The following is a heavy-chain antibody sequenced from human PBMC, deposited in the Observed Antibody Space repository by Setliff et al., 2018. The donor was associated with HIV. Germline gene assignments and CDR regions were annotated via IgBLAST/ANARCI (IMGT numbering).Heavy chain of an antibody. D-gene: IGHD3-3*01. CDR1: GFTFRRYW. J-gene: IGHJ4*02. Sequence: RGSLRLSCAASGFTFRRYWMNWVRQAPGKGLEWVANIKEDGSEKYYVDSVKGRFTISRDQAKNSLYLQMNSLRAEDTGVYYCARGLVGGIFWSGYCFDYWGQGTLVTVSS. CDR3: ARGLVGGIFWSGYCFDY. CDR2: IKEDGSEK. V-gene: IGHV3-7*01.